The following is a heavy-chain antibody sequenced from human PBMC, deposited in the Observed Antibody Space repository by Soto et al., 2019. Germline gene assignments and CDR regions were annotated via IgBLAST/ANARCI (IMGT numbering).Heavy chain of an antibody. Sequence: SGTLSLTCPVPGGSISSYYRSWIRQPPGKGLEWIGYIYYSGGTNYNPSLKSLVTISVDTSKNQLSLKLSSVTAADTAVYYCARRSAYYFDYWGQGTLVTVSS. CDR3: ARRSAYYFDY. CDR1: GGSISSYY. V-gene: IGHV4-59*08. J-gene: IGHJ4*02. CDR2: IYYSGGT.